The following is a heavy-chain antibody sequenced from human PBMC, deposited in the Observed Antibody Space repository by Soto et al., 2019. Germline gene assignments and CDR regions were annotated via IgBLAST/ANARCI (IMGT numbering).Heavy chain of an antibody. CDR2: IKSKTDGGTT. Sequence: EVQLVESGGGLVKPGGSLRHSCAASGFTFSNAWMNWVRQAPGKGLEWVGRIKSKTDGGTTDYAAPVKGRFTISRDDSKTTLYLQMNSLKTADTAVYYCTTHYSYGTPWGYWGQGTLVTVSS. V-gene: IGHV3-15*07. CDR3: TTHYSYGTPWGY. CDR1: GFTFSNAW. D-gene: IGHD5-18*01. J-gene: IGHJ4*02.